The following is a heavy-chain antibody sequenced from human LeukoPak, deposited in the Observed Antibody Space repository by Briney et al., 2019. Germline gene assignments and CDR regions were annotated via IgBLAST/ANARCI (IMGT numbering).Heavy chain of an antibody. D-gene: IGHD6-6*01. J-gene: IGHJ4*02. V-gene: IGHV3-43*01. CDR3: AFNSSSALGFDY. CDR1: GFTFDEYI. Sequence: GGSLRLSCAASGFTFDEYIMHWVRQAPGKGLEWVSLISWDGGTRYYADSVKGRFTISRDNSKNSLYLQMNSLRTEDTALYYCAFNSSSALGFDYWGQGTLVTVSS. CDR2: ISWDGGTR.